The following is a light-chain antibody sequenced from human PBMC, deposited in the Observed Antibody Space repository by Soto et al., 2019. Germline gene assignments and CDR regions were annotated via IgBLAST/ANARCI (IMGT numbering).Light chain of an antibody. CDR2: ASS. CDR1: QHIDNY. J-gene: IGKJ4*01. Sequence: DIVMTQSPSTLSGSVGDRVTITCRAGQHIDNYLNWYLQKPGEAPRLLIYASSTLHSGVSSRSSVSGSGTDITLSISSLQPEDFATYYCQQTYRPPLTFGGGTKVDIK. V-gene: IGKV1-39*01. CDR3: QQTYRPPLT.